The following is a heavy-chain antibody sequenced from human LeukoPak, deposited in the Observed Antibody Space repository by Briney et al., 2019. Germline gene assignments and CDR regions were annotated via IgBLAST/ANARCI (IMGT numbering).Heavy chain of an antibody. CDR1: GGSFSGYY. V-gene: IGHV4-34*01. D-gene: IGHD6-13*01. CDR2: INHSGST. J-gene: IGHJ4*02. Sequence: SETLSLTCAVYGGSFSGYYWSWIRQPPGKGLEWIGEINHSGSTNYNPSLKSRVTISVDTSKNQFSLKLSSVTAADTAVYYCASRYSSSWHRFDYWGQGTLVTVSS. CDR3: ASRYSSSWHRFDY.